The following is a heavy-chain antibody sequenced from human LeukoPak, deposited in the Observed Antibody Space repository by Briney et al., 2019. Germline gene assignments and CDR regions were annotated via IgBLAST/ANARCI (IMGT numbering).Heavy chain of an antibody. CDR3: ARPESSYYDFWSGYYPFDY. Sequence: SVKVSCKASGGTFSSYAISWVRQAPGQGLEWMGGIIPIFGTANYAQKFQGRVTITTGESTSTAYMELSSLRSEDTAVYYCARPESSYYDFWSGYYPFDYWGQGTLVTVSS. CDR1: GGTFSSYA. J-gene: IGHJ4*02. CDR2: IIPIFGTA. D-gene: IGHD3-3*01. V-gene: IGHV1-69*05.